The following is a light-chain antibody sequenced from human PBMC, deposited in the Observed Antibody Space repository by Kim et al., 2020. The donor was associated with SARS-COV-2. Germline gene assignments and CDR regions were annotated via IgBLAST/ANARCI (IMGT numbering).Light chain of an antibody. V-gene: IGKV3-20*01. CDR1: QSVSSSY. J-gene: IGKJ1*01. CDR3: QQYFGSPWT. Sequence: SPGERANLSCRASQSVSSSYLAWYQHNPGQAPRLLVFDASSRATGIPDRFSGSGSGTDFTLTISRLEPEDFAVYYCQQYFGSPWTFGQGTKVEIK. CDR2: DAS.